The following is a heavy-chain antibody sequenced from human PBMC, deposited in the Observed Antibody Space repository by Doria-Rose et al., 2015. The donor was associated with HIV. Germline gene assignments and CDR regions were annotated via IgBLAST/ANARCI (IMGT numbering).Heavy chain of an antibody. Sequence: QVQLVQSGPVLVKPTETLTLTCTVSGVSLSSPGMGVSWIRQPPGKALERLANIFSDDEISYNTSLKSRLTISRGTSKSQVVLTMTDMDPVDTATYYCARIKSSRWYHKYYFDFWGQGTLVIVSA. J-gene: IGHJ4*02. CDR3: ARIKSSRWYHKYYFDF. V-gene: IGHV2-26*01. CDR2: IFSDDEI. CDR1: GVSLSSPGMG. D-gene: IGHD6-13*01.